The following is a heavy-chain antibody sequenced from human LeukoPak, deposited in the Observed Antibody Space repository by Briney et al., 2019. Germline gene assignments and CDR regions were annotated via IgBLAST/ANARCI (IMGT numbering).Heavy chain of an antibody. CDR3: AKVTINLSLSPYYFDY. Sequence: AGSLRLSCAASGFTFSSYAMSWVRQAPGQELEWFSAISGSGGSTYYADSVKGRFTISRDNSKNTLYLQMNSLRAEDTAVYYCAKVTINLSLSPYYFDYWGQGTLVTVSS. J-gene: IGHJ4*02. CDR1: GFTFSSYA. V-gene: IGHV3-23*01. CDR2: ISGSGGST. D-gene: IGHD3-16*02.